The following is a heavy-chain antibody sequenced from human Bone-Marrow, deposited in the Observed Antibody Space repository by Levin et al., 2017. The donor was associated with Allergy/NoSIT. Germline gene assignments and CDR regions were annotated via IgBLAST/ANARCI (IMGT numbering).Heavy chain of an antibody. V-gene: IGHV4-34*01. CDR2: INHSGST. CDR3: AREAAVAKHNHFDY. J-gene: IGHJ4*02. D-gene: IGHD6-19*01. Sequence: SQTLSLPCAVYGGSFSGYYWSWIRQPPGKGLEWIGEINHSGSTNYNPSLKSRVTISVDTSKNQFSLKLSSVTAADTAVYYCAREAAVAKHNHFDYWGQGTLVTVSS. CDR1: GGSFSGYY.